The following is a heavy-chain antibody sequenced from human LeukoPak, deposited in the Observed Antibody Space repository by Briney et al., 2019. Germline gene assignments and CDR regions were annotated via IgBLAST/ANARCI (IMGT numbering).Heavy chain of an antibody. V-gene: IGHV3-30*02. CDR3: AKVGQSSSWNYYYYGMDV. J-gene: IGHJ6*02. D-gene: IGHD6-13*01. CDR1: GFTFSSYG. Sequence: GGSLRLSCAASGFTFSSYGMHWVRQAPCKGLEWVAIIWYGGSNKYYADSVKGRFTISRDNSKNTLYLQMNSLRAEDTAVYYCAKVGQSSSWNYYYYGMDVWGQGTTVTVSS. CDR2: IWYGGSNK.